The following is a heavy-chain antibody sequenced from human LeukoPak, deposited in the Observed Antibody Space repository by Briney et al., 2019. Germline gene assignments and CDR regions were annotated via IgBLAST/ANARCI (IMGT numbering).Heavy chain of an antibody. CDR2: IYPGDSDT. CDR1: GYIFTSYW. V-gene: IGHV5-51*01. J-gene: IGHJ4*02. Sequence: RGESLKISCKGSGYIFTSYWIGWVRQLPGKGLEWMGIIYPGDSDTRYSPSFQGQVTISADKSISTAYLQWSSLKASDTAMYYCARARSGYSGYGPFDYWGQGTLVTVSS. CDR3: ARARSGYSGYGPFDY. D-gene: IGHD5-12*01.